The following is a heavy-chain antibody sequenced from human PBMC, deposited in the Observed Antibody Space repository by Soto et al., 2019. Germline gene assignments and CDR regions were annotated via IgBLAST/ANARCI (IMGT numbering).Heavy chain of an antibody. CDR2: ISHSGTTI. D-gene: IGHD3-3*01. J-gene: IGHJ5*02. V-gene: IGHV3-11*01. CDR1: GFTFSDYY. CDR3: ARDRLPVSGWFDP. Sequence: QMQLVESAGGLVRPGGSLRLSCAASGFTFSDYYMSWIRQAPGKGLEWVSYISHSGTTIHYADSVRGRFTISRDNAKNSLSLQMNSLTSEDTAVYYCARDRLPVSGWFDPWGQGTLVIVSS.